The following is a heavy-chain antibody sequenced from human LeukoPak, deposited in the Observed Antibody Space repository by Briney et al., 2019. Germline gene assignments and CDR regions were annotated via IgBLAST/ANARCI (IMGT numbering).Heavy chain of an antibody. J-gene: IGHJ4*02. V-gene: IGHV4-4*07. CDR2: IYTSGST. D-gene: IGHD6-13*01. CDR3: ARQLRGYSSSWYYFDY. CDR1: GGSISSYY. Sequence: PSETLSLTCTVSGGSISSYYWSWIRQPAGKGLEWIGRIYTSGSTNYNPSLKSRVTMSVDTSKNQFSLKLSSVTAADTAVYYCARQLRGYSSSWYYFDYWGQGTLVTVSS.